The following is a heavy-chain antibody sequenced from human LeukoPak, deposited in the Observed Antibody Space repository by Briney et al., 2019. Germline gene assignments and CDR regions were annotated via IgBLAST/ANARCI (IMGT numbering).Heavy chain of an antibody. Sequence: GGSLRLSCAPSGLTFSIYAMSWVRQAPGKGLEWVSAISGSGGSTYYADSIKGRFTISRDNSKNTLYLQTNSLRAEDTGVYYCARRDGGYGPFDYWGQGTLVTVSS. J-gene: IGHJ4*02. CDR1: GLTFSIYA. CDR3: ARRDGGYGPFDY. CDR2: ISGSGGST. D-gene: IGHD5-12*01. V-gene: IGHV3-23*01.